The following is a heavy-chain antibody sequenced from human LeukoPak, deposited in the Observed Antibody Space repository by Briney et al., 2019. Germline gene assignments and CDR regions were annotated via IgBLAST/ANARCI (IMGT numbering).Heavy chain of an antibody. CDR3: VRRVRYFGQNDY. CDR2: IYYTGST. D-gene: IGHD3-9*01. J-gene: IGHJ4*02. Sequence: SETLSLTCTVSRASMSDYYWSWIRQPPGRGLEWIGYIYYTGSTNYNPSLKSRVTMSVDTSKKQISLKLSSVTAADSAGYYCVRRVRYFGQNDYWGQGTLVTVSS. V-gene: IGHV4-59*08. CDR1: RASMSDYY.